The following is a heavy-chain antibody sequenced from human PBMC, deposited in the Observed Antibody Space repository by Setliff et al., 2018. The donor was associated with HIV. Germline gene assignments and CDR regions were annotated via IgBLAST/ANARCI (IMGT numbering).Heavy chain of an antibody. Sequence: SVKVSCKTSGYTFTSYAISWVRQARGQGLEWMGAIIPHFDAPQYAQKFQGRVTITADESTSTVYMELSSLRSEDTAVYYCARDGKRDDAFDIWGQGTMVTVSS. J-gene: IGHJ3*02. CDR2: IIPHFDAP. CDR3: ARDGKRDDAFDI. V-gene: IGHV1-69*13. CDR1: GYTFTSYA.